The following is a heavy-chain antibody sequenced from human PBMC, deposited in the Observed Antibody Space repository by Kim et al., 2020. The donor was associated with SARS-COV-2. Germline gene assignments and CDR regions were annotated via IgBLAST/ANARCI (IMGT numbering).Heavy chain of an antibody. CDR3: ARDYRDGYNLDFDY. Sequence: ASVKVSCKASGYTFTGYYMHWVRQAPGQGLEWMGRINPNSGGTNYAQKFQGRVTMTRDTSISTAYMELSRLRSDDTAVYYCARDYRDGYNLDFDYWGQGTLVTVSS. CDR2: INPNSGGT. V-gene: IGHV1-2*06. D-gene: IGHD5-12*01. J-gene: IGHJ4*02. CDR1: GYTFTGYY.